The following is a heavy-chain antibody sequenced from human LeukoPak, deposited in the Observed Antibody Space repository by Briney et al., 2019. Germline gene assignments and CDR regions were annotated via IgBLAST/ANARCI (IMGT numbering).Heavy chain of an antibody. D-gene: IGHD3-22*01. Sequence: ASVKVSCKASGYTFTSYYMHWVRQAPGQGLEWMGIINPSGGSTSYAQKFQGRVTMTRDTSTSTVYMELSSLRSEDTAVYYCATDAYYYDSSGPRQYNWFDPWGQGTLVTVSS. CDR2: INPSGGST. CDR1: GYTFTSYY. V-gene: IGHV1-46*01. CDR3: ATDAYYYDSSGPRQYNWFDP. J-gene: IGHJ5*02.